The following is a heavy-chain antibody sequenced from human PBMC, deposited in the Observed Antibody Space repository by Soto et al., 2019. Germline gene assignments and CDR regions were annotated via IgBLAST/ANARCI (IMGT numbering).Heavy chain of an antibody. J-gene: IGHJ6*02. CDR2: ISAYNGNT. D-gene: IGHD2-2*01. Sequence: ASVKVSCKASGYTFTSYGISWVRQAPGQGLEWMGWISAYNGNTNYAQKLQGRVTMTTDTSTSTAYMELRSLRSDVTAVYYCARDCSSTSCSPYYYYGMDVWGQGTTVTVSS. V-gene: IGHV1-18*01. CDR1: GYTFTSYG. CDR3: ARDCSSTSCSPYYYYGMDV.